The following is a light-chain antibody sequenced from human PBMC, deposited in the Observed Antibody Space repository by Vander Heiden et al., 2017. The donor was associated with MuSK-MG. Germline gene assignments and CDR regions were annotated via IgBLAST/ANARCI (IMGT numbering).Light chain of an antibody. CDR2: DAS. J-gene: IGKJ4*01. CDR3: QQRSNWPRLT. V-gene: IGKV3-11*01. CDR1: QSVSSY. Sequence: EIVLTQSPATLSLSPGERATLSCRASQSVSSYLAWYQQKPGQAPRLLIYDASNRATGSPASFSGSGSGTDFTLTISSLEPEDVAVYYCQQRSNWPRLTFGGGTKVEIK.